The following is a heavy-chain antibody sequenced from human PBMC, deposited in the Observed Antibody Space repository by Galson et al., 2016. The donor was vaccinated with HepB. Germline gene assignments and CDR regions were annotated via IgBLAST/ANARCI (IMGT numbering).Heavy chain of an antibody. CDR3: ARVAGTSGWSALDY. CDR2: TWHDGSVQ. Sequence: SLRLSCAASGFSLNNYGMHWVRQAPGKGPEWVALTWHDGSVQYYADSVKGRFTVSRDNSRNTRYLQMNSLRAEDTAIYRCARVAGTSGWSALDYWGQGILVTVSS. CDR1: GFSLNNYG. D-gene: IGHD6-19*01. V-gene: IGHV3-33*01. J-gene: IGHJ4*02.